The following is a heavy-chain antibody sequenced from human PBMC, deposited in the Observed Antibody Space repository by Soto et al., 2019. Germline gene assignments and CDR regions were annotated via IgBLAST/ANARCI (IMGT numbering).Heavy chain of an antibody. CDR1: GGSISNYY. Sequence: SETLSLTCTVSGGSISNYYCSWTRQPPGRGLEWIGHIFYSGSTNYNPALKSRVTISVDTSKSQFSLKLSSVTAADTAVYYCAKDSGYNYGYFRWFDPWGQETLVTVSS. CDR2: IFYSGST. J-gene: IGHJ5*02. V-gene: IGHV4-59*01. D-gene: IGHD5-18*01. CDR3: AKDSGYNYGYFRWFDP.